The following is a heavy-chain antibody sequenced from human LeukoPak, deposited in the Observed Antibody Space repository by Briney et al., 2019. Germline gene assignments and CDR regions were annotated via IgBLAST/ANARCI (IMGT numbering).Heavy chain of an antibody. CDR1: GFTVSSNY. V-gene: IGHV3-53*01. CDR2: IYSGGST. Sequence: PGGSLRLSCAASGFTVSSNYMSWVRQAPGKGLEWVSVIYSGGSTYYADSVKSRFTVSRDNSKNTLFLQMNSLRADDTAVYYCARKGGYGYSYGYWGQGTLVTVSS. J-gene: IGHJ4*02. D-gene: IGHD5-18*01. CDR3: ARKGGYGYSYGY.